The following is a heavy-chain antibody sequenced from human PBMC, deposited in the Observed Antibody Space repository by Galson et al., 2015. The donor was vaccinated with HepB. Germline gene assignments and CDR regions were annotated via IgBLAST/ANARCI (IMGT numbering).Heavy chain of an antibody. CDR2: FDPEDGET. Sequence: SVKVSCKVSGYTLTELSMHWVRQAPGKGLEWMGGFDPEDGETIYAQKFQGRVTMTEDTSTDTAYMELSSLRSEDTAVYYCATSRWTLRFLEWSRGAFDIWGQGTMVTVSS. CDR3: ATSRWTLRFLEWSRGAFDI. CDR1: GYTLTELS. J-gene: IGHJ3*02. D-gene: IGHD3-3*01. V-gene: IGHV1-24*01.